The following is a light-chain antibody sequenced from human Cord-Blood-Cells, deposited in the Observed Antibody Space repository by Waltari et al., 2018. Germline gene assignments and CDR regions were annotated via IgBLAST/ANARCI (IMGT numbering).Light chain of an antibody. Sequence: AIQLTQSPSSLSASVGDRVTITCRASQGISSALAWYQQKPGKAPKLLIYDASSFESGVPSRFSGSGSGTDLTLTISSLQPEDFATYYCQQFNSYPFTLGPGTKVDIK. J-gene: IGKJ3*01. CDR2: DAS. V-gene: IGKV1-13*02. CDR3: QQFNSYPFT. CDR1: QGISSA.